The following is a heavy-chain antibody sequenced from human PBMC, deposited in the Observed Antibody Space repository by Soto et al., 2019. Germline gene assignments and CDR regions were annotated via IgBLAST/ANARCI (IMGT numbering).Heavy chain of an antibody. CDR2: IYYSGST. D-gene: IGHD2-2*01. CDR1: GVSISSSSYY. J-gene: IGHJ5*02. CDR3: ARQHIVVVPAAKGINWFDP. Sequence: SETLSLTCTVSGVSISSSSYYWGWIRQPPGKGLEWIGSIYYSGSTYYNPSLKSRVTISVDTSKNQFSLKLSSVTAADTAVYYCARQHIVVVPAAKGINWFDPWGQGTLVTVSS. V-gene: IGHV4-39*01.